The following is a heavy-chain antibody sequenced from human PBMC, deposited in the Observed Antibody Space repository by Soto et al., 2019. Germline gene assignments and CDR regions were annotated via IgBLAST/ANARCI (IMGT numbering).Heavy chain of an antibody. CDR1: GYTFTSYD. J-gene: IGHJ5*02. D-gene: IGHD3-16*01. CDR2: MNPNSGNT. Sequence: ASVKVSCKASGYTFTSYDINWVRQATGQGLEWMGWMNPNSGNTGYAQKFQGRVTMTRNTSISTAYMELSSLRSEDTAVYYCARGLRVYYYYFWGLARGGWFDPWGQGTLVTVSS. CDR3: ARGLRVYYYYFWGLARGGWFDP. V-gene: IGHV1-8*01.